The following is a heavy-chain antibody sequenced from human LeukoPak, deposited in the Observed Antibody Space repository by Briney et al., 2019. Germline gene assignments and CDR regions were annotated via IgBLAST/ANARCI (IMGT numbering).Heavy chain of an antibody. J-gene: IGHJ3*02. CDR2: INPNSGGT. Sequence: ASVKVSCKASGYTFTSYYMHWVRQAPGQGLEWMGWINPNSGGTNYAQKFQGRVTMTRDTSISTAYMELSRLRSDDTAVYYCASSSTGTYAFDIWGQGTMVTVSS. V-gene: IGHV1-2*02. CDR1: GYTFTSYY. D-gene: IGHD1-1*01. CDR3: ASSSTGTYAFDI.